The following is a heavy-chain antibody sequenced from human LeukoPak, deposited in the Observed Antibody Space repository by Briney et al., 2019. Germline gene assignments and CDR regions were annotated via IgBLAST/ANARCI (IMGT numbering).Heavy chain of an antibody. D-gene: IGHD3-10*01. CDR1: GGTFSSYA. CDR3: ARNEYYYGSGSSLFDY. V-gene: IGHV1-18*01. J-gene: IGHJ4*02. Sequence: ASVKVSCKASGGTFSSYAISWVRQAPGQGLEWMGWISAYNGNTNYAQKLQGRVTMTTDTSTSTAYMELRSLRSDDTAVYYCARNEYYYGSGSSLFDYWGQGTLVTVSS. CDR2: ISAYNGNT.